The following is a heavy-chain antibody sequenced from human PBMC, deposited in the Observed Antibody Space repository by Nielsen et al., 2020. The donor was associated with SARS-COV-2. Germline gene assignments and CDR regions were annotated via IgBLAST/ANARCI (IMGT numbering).Heavy chain of an antibody. V-gene: IGHV3-33*01. J-gene: IGHJ6*03. D-gene: IGHD2-2*02. CDR1: GFTFSSCG. Sequence: GESLKISCAASGFTFSSCGMHWVRQAPGKGLEWVAVIWYDGSNKYYADSVKGRFTISRDNSKNTLYLQMNSLRAEDTAVYYCARRGGGYCSSTSCYTAYYYYYMDVWGKGTTVTVSS. CDR3: ARRGGGYCSSTSCYTAYYYYYMDV. CDR2: IWYDGSNK.